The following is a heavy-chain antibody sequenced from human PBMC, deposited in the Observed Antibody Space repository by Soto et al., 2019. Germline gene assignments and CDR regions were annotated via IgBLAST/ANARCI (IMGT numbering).Heavy chain of an antibody. CDR2: INPNSGGT. J-gene: IGHJ6*02. CDR3: ARDPYYYDSSGGMDV. D-gene: IGHD3-22*01. Sequence: ASVKVSCKASGYTFTGYYMHWVRQAPGQGLEWMGWINPNSGGTNYAQKFQGWVTMTRDTSISTAYMELSRLRSDDTAVYYCARDPYYYDSSGGMDVWGQGTTVTVSS. V-gene: IGHV1-2*04. CDR1: GYTFTGYY.